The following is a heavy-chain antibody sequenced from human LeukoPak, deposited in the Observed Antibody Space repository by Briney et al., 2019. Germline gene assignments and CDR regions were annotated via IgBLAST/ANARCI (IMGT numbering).Heavy chain of an antibody. J-gene: IGHJ4*02. D-gene: IGHD2-15*01. CDR2: ISYDGSNK. V-gene: IGHV3-30*03. CDR3: ARSPLEIVVVVAATGVVDY. Sequence: PGGSLRLSCAASGLTFSSYGMHWVRQAPGKGLEWVAVISYDGSNKYYADSVKGRFTISRDNAKNTLYLQMNSLRAEDTAVYYCARSPLEIVVVVAATGVVDYWGQGTLVTVSS. CDR1: GLTFSSYG.